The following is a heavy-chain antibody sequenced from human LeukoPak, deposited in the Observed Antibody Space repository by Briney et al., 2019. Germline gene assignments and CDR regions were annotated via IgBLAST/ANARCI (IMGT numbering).Heavy chain of an antibody. V-gene: IGHV5-51*01. CDR1: GYSFTNYC. CDR2: IYPDDSNT. D-gene: IGHD3-22*01. J-gene: IGHJ3*02. Sequence: GESLKISCKGSGYSFTNYCIGWVRQMPGKGLEWMGIIYPDDSNTIYSPSFQGQVTMSADMSINTAYLEWSSLKASDSAMYYYARHDTSGWTPTSTVDIWGQGTMVTVSS. CDR3: ARHDTSGWTPTSTVDI.